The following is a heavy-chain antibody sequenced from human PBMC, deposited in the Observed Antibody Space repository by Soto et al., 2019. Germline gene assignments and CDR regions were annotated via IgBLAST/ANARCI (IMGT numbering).Heavy chain of an antibody. Sequence: QVQLVESGGGVVQPGRSLRLSCAASGFTFSSYGMHWVRQAPGKGLEWVAEISYDGSNQYYADSVKGRFTVSRDKSKNTMYLQVNSLTAGETTVYYSAKDKVPGVLTAPFPCGGQGTLVPVSS. CDR2: ISYDGSNQ. D-gene: IGHD2-21*02. CDR3: AKDKVPGVLTAPFPC. CDR1: GFTFSSYG. J-gene: IGHJ4*02. V-gene: IGHV3-30*18.